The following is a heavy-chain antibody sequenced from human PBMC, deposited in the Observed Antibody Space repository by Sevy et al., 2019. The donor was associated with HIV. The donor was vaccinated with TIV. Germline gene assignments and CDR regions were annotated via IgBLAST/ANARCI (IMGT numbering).Heavy chain of an antibody. Sequence: LTCAASGFSFNTYAMTWVRQAPGKGLEWVSVISNSGDRTYYADSVKGRFTISRDNSKNTLYLQMISLRAEDTAVYYCAKTLGAIASPFDYRGQGTLVTVSS. CDR1: GFSFNTYA. V-gene: IGHV3-23*01. CDR3: AKTLGAIASPFDY. D-gene: IGHD7-27*01. J-gene: IGHJ4*02. CDR2: ISNSGDRT.